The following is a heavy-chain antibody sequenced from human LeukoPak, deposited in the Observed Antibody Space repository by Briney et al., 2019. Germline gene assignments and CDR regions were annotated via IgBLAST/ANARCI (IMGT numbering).Heavy chain of an antibody. D-gene: IGHD2-2*01. CDR1: GGTFSSYA. CDR2: IIPIFGTA. Sequence: SLKVSCKASGGTFSSYAISWVRQAPGQGLEWMGGIIPIFGTANYAQKFQGRVTITTDESTSTAYMELSSLRSEDTAVYYCARDVDCSSTSCYRLADNWFDPWGQGTLVTVSS. J-gene: IGHJ5*02. CDR3: ARDVDCSSTSCYRLADNWFDP. V-gene: IGHV1-69*05.